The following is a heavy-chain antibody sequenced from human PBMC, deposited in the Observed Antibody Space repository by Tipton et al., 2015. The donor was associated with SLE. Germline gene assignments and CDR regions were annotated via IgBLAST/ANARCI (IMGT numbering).Heavy chain of an antibody. CDR1: GYTFTSYA. CDR2: VNAGNGNT. D-gene: IGHD2-21*01. CDR3: ARDEGWGWFDY. V-gene: IGHV1-3*01. J-gene: IGHJ4*02. Sequence: QSGPEVKKPGASVKVSCKASGYTFTSYAMHWVRQAPGQRLEWMGWVNAGNGNTKYSQKFQGRVTITRDTSASTAYMELSSLRSEDTAVYYCARDEGWGWFDYWGQGTLVTVSS.